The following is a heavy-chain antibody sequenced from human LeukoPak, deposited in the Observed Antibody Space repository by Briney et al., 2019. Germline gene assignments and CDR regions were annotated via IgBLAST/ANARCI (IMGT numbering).Heavy chain of an antibody. CDR1: GFTFSSYA. CDR3: AKAYYYDSSGYFDY. Sequence: PGGSLRLSCAASGFTFSSYAMSWVRQAPGKGLEWVSAISGIGGSTYYADSVKGRFTISRDNSKNTLYLQMNSLRAEDTAVYYCAKAYYYDSSGYFDYWGQGTLVTVSS. V-gene: IGHV3-23*01. J-gene: IGHJ4*02. CDR2: ISGIGGST. D-gene: IGHD3-22*01.